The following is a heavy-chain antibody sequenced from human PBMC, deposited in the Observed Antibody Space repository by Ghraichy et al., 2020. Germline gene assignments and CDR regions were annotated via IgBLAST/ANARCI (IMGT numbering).Heavy chain of an antibody. CDR3: AGSVRVAAPGGGFDP. D-gene: IGHD6-13*01. J-gene: IGHJ5*02. CDR2: IYHSGNT. V-gene: IGHV4-30-2*01. CDR1: GGSISSGAYS. Sequence: SETPSLTCAVSGGSISSGAYSWSWIRQPPGKGLEWIGSIYHSGNTYNNPSLESRVTLSLDKSKNQFSLRLNSVTAADTAVYYCAGSVRVAAPGGGFDPWGQGTLVTVSS.